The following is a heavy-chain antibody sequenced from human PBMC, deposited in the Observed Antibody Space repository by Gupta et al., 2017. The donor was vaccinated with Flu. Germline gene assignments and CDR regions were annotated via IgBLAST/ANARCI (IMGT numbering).Heavy chain of an antibody. CDR3: ARLVATDYWYFDL. V-gene: IGHV4-39*01. D-gene: IGHD2-15*01. CDR2: IYFSGTT. Sequence: IRQPPGKGLEWIGIIYFSGTTYYNLSLKSRVTMSVDTSKRQFSLEMSSVTAADTAMYYCARLVATDYWYFDLWGRGTLVTVFS. J-gene: IGHJ2*01.